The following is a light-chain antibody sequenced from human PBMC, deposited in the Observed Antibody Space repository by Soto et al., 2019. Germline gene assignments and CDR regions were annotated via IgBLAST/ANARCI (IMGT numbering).Light chain of an antibody. V-gene: IGKV1-39*01. Sequence: DIQMTQSPSSLSASVGDRVTITCRASQSISRYLNWYQQKPGKAPNLLIYAASSLQSGVPSSFSGGGSGTDFTLTISSLQPEDFATDYCQQSYSTPLTFGGGTKVDIK. CDR3: QQSYSTPLT. CDR1: QSISRY. CDR2: AAS. J-gene: IGKJ4*01.